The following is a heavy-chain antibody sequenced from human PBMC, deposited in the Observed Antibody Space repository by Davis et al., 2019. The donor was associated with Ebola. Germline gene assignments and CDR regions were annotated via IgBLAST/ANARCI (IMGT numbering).Heavy chain of an antibody. J-gene: IGHJ4*02. Sequence: GSLRLSCAASGFTFSSYGMHWVRQAPGKGLEWIGYIYYSGSTNYNPSLKSRVTISVDTSKNQFSLKLSSVTAADTAVYYCARGSHTSGYRYWGQGTLVTVSS. V-gene: IGHV4-59*01. D-gene: IGHD6-25*01. CDR2: IYYSGST. CDR3: ARGSHTSGYRY. CDR1: GFTFSSYG.